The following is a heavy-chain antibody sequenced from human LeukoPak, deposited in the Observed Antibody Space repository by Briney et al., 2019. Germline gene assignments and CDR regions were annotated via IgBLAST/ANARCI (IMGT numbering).Heavy chain of an antibody. V-gene: IGHV3-23*01. D-gene: IGHD3-9*01. J-gene: IGHJ4*02. Sequence: GGSLRLSCVASGFTLSRHPMSWVRQAPGNGLELVSAINERGGITKYADSVMRRFTISRDSSKNTLYLQMNSLRAEDTAVYYCARGDDISPGRVLEYWGRGTLVTVSS. CDR1: GFTLSRHP. CDR2: INERGGIT. CDR3: ARGDDISPGRVLEY.